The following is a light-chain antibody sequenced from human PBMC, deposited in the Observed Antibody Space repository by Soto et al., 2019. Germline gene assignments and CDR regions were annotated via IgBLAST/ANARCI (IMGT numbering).Light chain of an antibody. Sequence: EIVLTQSPATLSLSPGERATLSCGASQSVGRDYLAWYQQKPGLAPRLLIHGASIRATGIPDRFSASGSGTDFTLIINRLEPEDFAVYFCQQYASSPLTFGGGTEVEIK. CDR1: QSVGRDY. V-gene: IGKV3D-20*01. CDR2: GAS. CDR3: QQYASSPLT. J-gene: IGKJ4*01.